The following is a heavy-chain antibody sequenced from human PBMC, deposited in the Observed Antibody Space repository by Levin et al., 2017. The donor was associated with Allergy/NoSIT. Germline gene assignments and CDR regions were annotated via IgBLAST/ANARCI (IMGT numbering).Heavy chain of an antibody. CDR1: GYSFTSYW. J-gene: IGHJ4*02. CDR3: ARQYCSSTSCYEMPGY. Sequence: GESLKISCKGSGYSFTSYWIGWVRQMPGKGLEWMGIIYPGDSDTRYSPSFQGQVTISADKSISTAYLQWSSLKASDTAMYYCARQYCSSTSCYEMPGYWGQGTLVTVSS. V-gene: IGHV5-51*01. CDR2: IYPGDSDT. D-gene: IGHD2-2*01.